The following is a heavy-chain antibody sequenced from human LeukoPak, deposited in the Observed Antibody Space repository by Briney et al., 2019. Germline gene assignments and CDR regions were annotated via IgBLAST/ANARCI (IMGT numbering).Heavy chain of an antibody. V-gene: IGHV3-49*04. Sequence: PGGSLRLSCTASGFTFGDYAMSWVRQAPGKGREWVGFIRSKAYCGTTEYAASVKGRFTISRDGSKSIAYLQMNSLKTEDTAVYYCTRDPRNTYYYDSSGYTFDYWGQGTLVTVSS. CDR1: GFTFGDYA. D-gene: IGHD3-22*01. J-gene: IGHJ4*02. CDR3: TRDPRNTYYYDSSGYTFDY. CDR2: IRSKAYCGTT.